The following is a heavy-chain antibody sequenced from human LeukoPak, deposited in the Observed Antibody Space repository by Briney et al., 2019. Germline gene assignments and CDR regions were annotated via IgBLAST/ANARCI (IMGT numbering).Heavy chain of an antibody. Sequence: SETLSLTCAVYGGSFSGYSWSWIRQPPGKGLEWVGEINHSGSTNYNPSLKSRVTIAVDTSKNQCSLKLSSVTAADTAVYYCARGPGSYDFWTDNWFDPWGQGTLVTVSS. CDR3: ARGPGSYDFWTDNWFDP. D-gene: IGHD3-3*01. J-gene: IGHJ5*02. V-gene: IGHV4-34*01. CDR1: GGSFSGYS. CDR2: INHSGST.